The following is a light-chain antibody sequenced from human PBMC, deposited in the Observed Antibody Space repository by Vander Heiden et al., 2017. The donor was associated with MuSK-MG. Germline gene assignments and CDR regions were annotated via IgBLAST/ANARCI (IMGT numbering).Light chain of an antibody. CDR1: QRVSSN. J-gene: IGKJ2*01. CDR3: QQYNNWPPL. V-gene: IGKV3-15*01. CDR2: GAS. Sequence: EIVMTQSPATLSVSPGERATLSCRASQRVSSNLAWYQQKPGQAPRLLIYGASTRATGIPARFSGSGSGTEFTHTISSLQSEDFAVYYCQQYNNWPPLFGQGTKLEIK.